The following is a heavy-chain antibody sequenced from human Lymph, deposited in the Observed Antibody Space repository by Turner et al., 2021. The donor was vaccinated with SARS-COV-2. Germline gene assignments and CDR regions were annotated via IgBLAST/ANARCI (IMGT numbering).Heavy chain of an antibody. CDR1: GYTFTSYY. CDR2: INPSGGST. V-gene: IGHV1-46*01. D-gene: IGHD5-18*01. J-gene: IGHJ6*02. Sequence: QVQLVQSGAEVKKSGASVKVSCKASGYTFTSYYMHWVRQAPGQGLEWMGIINPSGGSTSYAQKFQGRVTMTRDTSTSTVYMELSSLRSEDTAVYYCARDPPIQIWVDYFYYGMDVWGQGTTVTVSS. CDR3: ARDPPIQIWVDYFYYGMDV.